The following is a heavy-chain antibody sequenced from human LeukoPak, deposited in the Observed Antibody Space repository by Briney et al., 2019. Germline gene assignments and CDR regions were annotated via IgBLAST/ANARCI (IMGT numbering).Heavy chain of an antibody. J-gene: IGHJ4*02. CDR3: ARGLAAAAAPVDY. CDR1: GFTFSSYG. V-gene: IGHV3-30*03. D-gene: IGHD6-13*01. CDR2: ISYDGSNK. Sequence: QPGRSLRLSCAASGFTFSSYGMHWVRQAPGKGLEWVAVISYDGSNKYYADSVKGRFTISRDNSKNTLYLQMNSLRAEDTAVYYCARGLAAAAAPVDYWGQGTLVTVSS.